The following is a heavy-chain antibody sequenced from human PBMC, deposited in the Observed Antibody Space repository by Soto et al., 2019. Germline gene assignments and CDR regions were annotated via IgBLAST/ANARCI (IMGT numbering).Heavy chain of an antibody. CDR1: GGTFSSYA. CDR3: ARGLGTAMVHAFDI. D-gene: IGHD5-18*01. CDR2: IIPIFGTA. J-gene: IGHJ3*02. V-gene: IGHV1-69*06. Sequence: WASVKVSCKASGGTFSSYAINWVRQAPGQGLEWMGGIIPIFGTANYAQKFQGRVTITADKSTSTAYMELSSLRSEDTAVYYCARGLGTAMVHAFDIWGQGTMVTVSS.